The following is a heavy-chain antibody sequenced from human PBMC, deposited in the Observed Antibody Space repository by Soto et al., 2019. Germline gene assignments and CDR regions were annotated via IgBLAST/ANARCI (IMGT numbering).Heavy chain of an antibody. CDR3: ARVVDASGPYFDS. Sequence: PSETLSLTCSVYGGSISSGGHYWSWIRQHPGKGLEWIGYIFYSGNTYYNPSLKSRIILSVDTSKNQFSLKLSSVTAADTAIYYCARVVDASGPYFDSWGQGTPVTVSS. CDR1: GGSISSGGHY. D-gene: IGHD2-15*01. CDR2: IFYSGNT. J-gene: IGHJ4*02. V-gene: IGHV4-31*03.